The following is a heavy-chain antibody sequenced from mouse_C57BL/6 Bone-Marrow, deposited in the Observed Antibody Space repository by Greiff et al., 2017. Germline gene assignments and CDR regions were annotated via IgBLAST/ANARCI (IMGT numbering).Heavy chain of an antibody. CDR2: IWSGGST. Sequence: QVQLKESGPGLVQPSQSLSITCTVSGFSLTSYGVHWVRQYPGKGLEWLGVIWSGGSTDYNAAFISRLSISKDNSKSQVFFKMNSLQADDTAIYYCARLYYDYDPAWFAYWGQGTLVTVSA. D-gene: IGHD2-4*01. V-gene: IGHV2-2*01. CDR1: GFSLTSYG. J-gene: IGHJ3*01. CDR3: ARLYYDYDPAWFAY.